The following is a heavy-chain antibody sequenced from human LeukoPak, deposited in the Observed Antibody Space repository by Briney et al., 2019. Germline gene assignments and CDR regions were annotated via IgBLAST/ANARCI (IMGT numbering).Heavy chain of an antibody. CDR3: ARGAIDVDTVATIRLGLDY. J-gene: IGHJ4*02. Sequence: SETLSLTCTVSGYSISSGYYWGWIRQPPGKGLEWIGSIYHSGSTYYNPSLKSRVTISVDTSKNQFSLKLSSVTAADTAVYYCARGAIDVDTVATIRLGLDYWGQGTLVNVSS. V-gene: IGHV4-38-2*02. CDR1: GYSISSGYY. D-gene: IGHD5-12*01. CDR2: IYHSGST.